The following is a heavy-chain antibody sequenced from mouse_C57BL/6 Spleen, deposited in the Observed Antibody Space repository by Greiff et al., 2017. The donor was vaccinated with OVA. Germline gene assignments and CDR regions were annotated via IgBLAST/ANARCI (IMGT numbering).Heavy chain of an antibody. CDR3: AREDDYDRPWFAY. CDR1: GFTFSSYA. J-gene: IGHJ3*01. Sequence: EVKLEESGGGLVKPGGSLKLSCAASGFTFSSYAMSWVRQTPEKRLEWVATISDGGSYTYYPDNVKGRFTISRDNAKNNLYLQMSHLKSEDTAMYYCAREDDYDRPWFAYWGQGTLVTVSA. D-gene: IGHD2-4*01. CDR2: ISDGGSYT. V-gene: IGHV5-4*01.